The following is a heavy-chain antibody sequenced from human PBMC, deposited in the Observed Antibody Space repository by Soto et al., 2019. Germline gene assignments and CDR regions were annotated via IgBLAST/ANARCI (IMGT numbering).Heavy chain of an antibody. V-gene: IGHV3-30*03. D-gene: IGHD2-21*01. CDR3: VQGYSGGSCPSDDPTKRLDS. CDR2: FSHVGTQD. CDR1: GLTFKKYD. J-gene: IGHJ1*01. Sequence: GGSLRHSCVVSGLTFKKYDMHWVVQTLGKGMECLASFSHVGTQDAYADSVQGRFAVSRDNSKNTCYLQLNILKAQASAIYYCVQGYSGGSCPSDDPTKRLDSWGQGTLVTDSP.